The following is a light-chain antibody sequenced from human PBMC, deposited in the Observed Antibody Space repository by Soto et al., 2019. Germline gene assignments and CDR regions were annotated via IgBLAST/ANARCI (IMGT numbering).Light chain of an antibody. V-gene: IGLV1-40*01. Sequence: QSVLTQPPSVSGAPGQRVTISCTGSSSNIGAGYDVHWYQQLPGTAPKLLIYGSSNRPSGVPDRFSGSKSGTSASLAITGLQAEDEADYYCQSYDSSLGVVFGGGTQLTVL. J-gene: IGLJ2*01. CDR1: SSNIGAGYD. CDR2: GSS. CDR3: QSYDSSLGVV.